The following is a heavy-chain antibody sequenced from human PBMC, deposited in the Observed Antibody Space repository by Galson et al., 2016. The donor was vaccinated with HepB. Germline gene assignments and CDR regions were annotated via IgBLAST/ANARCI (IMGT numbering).Heavy chain of an antibody. CDR3: EGYSDPFDI. Sequence: SLRLSCAASGFTVSGKYMSWARQAPGTGLEWVAVIFSVAANYYRDSVKGRFTISRDNSKNTLYLQMNNLRAEDTAVYYCEGYSDPFDIWGQGTMVTVSS. CDR2: IFSVAAN. J-gene: IGHJ3*02. CDR1: GFTVSGKY. D-gene: IGHD3-22*01. V-gene: IGHV3-53*01.